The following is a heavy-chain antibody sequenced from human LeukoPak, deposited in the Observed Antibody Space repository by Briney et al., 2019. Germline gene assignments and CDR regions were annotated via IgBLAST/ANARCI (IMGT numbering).Heavy chain of an antibody. CDR3: ARDVLGIDY. CDR2: IKQDGSEK. V-gene: IGHV3-7*01. D-gene: IGHD7-27*01. J-gene: IGHJ4*02. CDR1: GFTFSNYG. Sequence: GGSLRLSCAASGFTFSNYGMSWVRQAPGKGLEWVANIKQDGSEKYYVDSVKGRFTISRDNAKNSLYLQMNSLRAEDTAVYYCARDVLGIDYWGQGTLVTVSS.